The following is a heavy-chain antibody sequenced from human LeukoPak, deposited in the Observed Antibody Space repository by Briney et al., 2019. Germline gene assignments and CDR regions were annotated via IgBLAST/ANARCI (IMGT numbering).Heavy chain of an antibody. CDR1: GFTFNYYA. CDR2: ITGSGDST. D-gene: IGHD1-1*01. Sequence: GGSLRLSCAASGFTFNYYAMSWVRQAPGKGLEWVSAITGSGDSTYYADSVKGRFTISRDNSKNTLYLQMNSLRAEDTAIYYCAKQLELTPNYYYYYMDVWGKGTTVTVSS. J-gene: IGHJ6*03. CDR3: AKQLELTPNYYYYYMDV. V-gene: IGHV3-23*01.